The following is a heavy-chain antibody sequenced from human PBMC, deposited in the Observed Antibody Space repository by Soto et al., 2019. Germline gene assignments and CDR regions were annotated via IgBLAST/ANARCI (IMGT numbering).Heavy chain of an antibody. J-gene: IGHJ5*02. V-gene: IGHV4-31*03. CDR2: IYYSGST. Sequence: PSETLSLTCTVSGGSIGSGGYYWSWIRQHPGKGLEWIGYIYYSGSTYYNPSLKSRVTISVDTSKNQFSLKLSSVTAADTAVYYCARSRSITIFGVVTSNWFDPWGQGTLVTVSS. CDR1: GGSIGSGGYY. D-gene: IGHD3-3*01. CDR3: ARSRSITIFGVVTSNWFDP.